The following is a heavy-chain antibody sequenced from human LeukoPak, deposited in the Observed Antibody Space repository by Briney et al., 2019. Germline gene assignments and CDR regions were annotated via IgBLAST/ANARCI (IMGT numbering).Heavy chain of an antibody. J-gene: IGHJ4*02. V-gene: IGHV4-34*01. D-gene: IGHD6-13*01. CDR2: INHSGST. CDR3: ARASSKYSSSWPPGY. Sequence: SETLSLTSAVYGGSFSGYYWSWIRQPPGKGLEWIGEINHSGSTNYNPSLKSRVTISVDTSKNQFSLKLSSVTAADTAVYYCARASSKYSSSWPPGYWGQGTLVTVSS. CDR1: GGSFSGYY.